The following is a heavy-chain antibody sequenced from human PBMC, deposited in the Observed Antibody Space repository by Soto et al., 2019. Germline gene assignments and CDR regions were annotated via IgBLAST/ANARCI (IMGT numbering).Heavy chain of an antibody. CDR3: AKEGPITNWYFDY. Sequence: QVQLVESEGGVVQPGRSLRLSCTASGFTFSNYGMHWVRQAPGKGLEWVTVISYDGNVAYYADSVKGRFTSSRDNSKNTPYLQMNSLRTEETAVYYCAKEGPITNWYFDYWGQGTLVTVSS. CDR1: GFTFSNYG. V-gene: IGHV3-30*18. CDR2: ISYDGNVA. D-gene: IGHD1-1*01. J-gene: IGHJ4*02.